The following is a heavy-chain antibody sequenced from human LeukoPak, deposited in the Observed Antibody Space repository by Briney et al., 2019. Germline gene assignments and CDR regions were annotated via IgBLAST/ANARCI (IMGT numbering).Heavy chain of an antibody. V-gene: IGHV4-61*02. J-gene: IGHJ4*02. CDR2: IYADGSS. Sequence: SETLSLTCTVSGGSVGSDNSYWNWIRQPAGKGLEWIGRIYADGSSTYNPSLKSRVTILVDTSKNQFSLRLSSMTAADTAMYYCARGYYYRTWGLGTLVTVSS. CDR3: ARGYYYRT. CDR1: GGSVGSDNSY. D-gene: IGHD3-10*01.